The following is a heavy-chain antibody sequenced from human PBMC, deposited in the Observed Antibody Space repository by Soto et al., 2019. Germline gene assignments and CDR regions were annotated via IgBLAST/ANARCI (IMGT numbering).Heavy chain of an antibody. D-gene: IGHD1-1*01. CDR1: GYTFTSYD. V-gene: IGHV1-8*01. Sequence: QVQLVQSGAEVKKPGASVKVSCKASGYTFTSYDINWVRQATGQGLEWMGWMNPNSGNTGYAQKFQGRVTMTRNTSKSTAYMELSSLRSEGTAVYYCARVFTGTTGTGAAYYYYGMDVWGQGTTVTVSS. J-gene: IGHJ6*02. CDR2: MNPNSGNT. CDR3: ARVFTGTTGTGAAYYYYGMDV.